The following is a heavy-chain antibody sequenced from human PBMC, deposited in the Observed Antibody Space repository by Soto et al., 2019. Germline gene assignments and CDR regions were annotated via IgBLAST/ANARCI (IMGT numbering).Heavy chain of an antibody. CDR2: ISSSSSYI. J-gene: IGHJ6*02. Sequence: EVQLVESGGGLVKPGGSLRLSCAASGFTFSSYSMNWVRQAPGKGLEWVSSISSSSSYIYYADSVKGRFTISRDNAKNSLYLQMNSLRAEDTAVYYCARDPRGAGGGVYGMDVWGQGTTVTVSS. V-gene: IGHV3-21*01. CDR1: GFTFSSYS. D-gene: IGHD3-10*01. CDR3: ARDPRGAGGGVYGMDV.